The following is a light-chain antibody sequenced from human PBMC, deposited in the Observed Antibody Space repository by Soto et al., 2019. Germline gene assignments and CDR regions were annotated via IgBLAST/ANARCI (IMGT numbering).Light chain of an antibody. CDR2: EVS. V-gene: IGLV2-18*02. J-gene: IGLJ1*01. CDR3: SSYKSSSPFV. CDR1: SSDVGSYNR. Sequence: QSVLTQPPSVSGSPGQSVTISCTGTSSDVGSYNRVSWYQQPPGTAPKLMIYEVSNRPSGVPDRFSGSKSGNTASLTISGLQAEDKADYYCSSYKSSSPFVSGTGTKVPV.